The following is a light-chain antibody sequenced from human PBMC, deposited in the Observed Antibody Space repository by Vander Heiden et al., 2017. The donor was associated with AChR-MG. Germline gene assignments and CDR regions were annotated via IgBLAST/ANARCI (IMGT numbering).Light chain of an antibody. CDR3: QHFYDWPRT. CDR1: QSIASN. Sequence: IVMTQSPATLSVSPGGRATLSCRASQSIASNLAWFQQKPGQAPRLLIYRASTRATGIPARFSSSGSATEFTLTISNLQPEDFAVYYCQHFYDWPRTFGQGTKVEIK. CDR2: RAS. J-gene: IGKJ1*01. V-gene: IGKV3-15*01.